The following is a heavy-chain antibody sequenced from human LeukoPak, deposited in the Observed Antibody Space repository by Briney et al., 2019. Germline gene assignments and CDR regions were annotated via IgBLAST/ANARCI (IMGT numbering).Heavy chain of an antibody. V-gene: IGHV1-2*02. J-gene: IGHJ5*02. CDR2: INPNSGGT. CDR1: GYTFTGYY. D-gene: IGHD3-10*01. CDR3: AREGTYGPPMSDQ. Sequence: ASVKVSCKASGYTFTGYYMHWVRQAPGQGLEWMGWINPNSGGTYYAQTFQGRVTMTRDTSISIHYMELSSLRSDDSAVYFCAREGTYGPPMSDQWGQGTLVTVSS.